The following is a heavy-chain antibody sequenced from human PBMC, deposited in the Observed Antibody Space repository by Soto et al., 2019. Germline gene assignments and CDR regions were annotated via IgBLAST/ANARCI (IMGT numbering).Heavy chain of an antibody. Sequence: QLQLQESGPGLVKPSDTLSLTCTVSGASISSSSNFWGYIRQAPGKGLEWIGSIFYRGSIYYSPALKIRVARSIDASKSQFSLRLRSVTAADTAVYYCVRNVLGSATTSFDYWGQGTLVSVSS. CDR3: VRNVLGSATTSFDY. V-gene: IGHV4-39*01. CDR1: GASISSSSNF. D-gene: IGHD1-1*01. CDR2: IFYRGSI. J-gene: IGHJ4*02.